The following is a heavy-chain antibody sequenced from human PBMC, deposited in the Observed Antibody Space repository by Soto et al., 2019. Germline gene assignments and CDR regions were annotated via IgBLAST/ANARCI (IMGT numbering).Heavy chain of an antibody. CDR1: GLTFSSYS. Sequence: GGSLRLSCAASGLTFSSYSMSWVRQAPGKGLEWVSAITGSGDNTYYADSVKGRFTISRDNSKNTVHLQMNSLRAEDTAVYYCATMKGYFEYWGQGTLVTVSS. V-gene: IGHV3-23*01. CDR3: ATMKGYFEY. CDR2: ITGSGDNT. J-gene: IGHJ4*02.